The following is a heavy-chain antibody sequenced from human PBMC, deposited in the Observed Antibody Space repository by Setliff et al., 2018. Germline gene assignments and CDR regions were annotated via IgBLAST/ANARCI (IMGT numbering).Heavy chain of an antibody. CDR3: TVYNTGSSKDHY. Sequence: SETLSLSCKASGFTFSDAWMSWIRQPPGKGLEWIGEINHSGSTNYNPSLKSRVTISVDTSKNQFSLKLSSVTAADTALYYCTVYNTGSSKDHYWGQGTPVTVSS. CDR1: GFTFSDAW. J-gene: IGHJ4*02. D-gene: IGHD2-8*02. CDR2: INHSGST. V-gene: IGHV4-34*08.